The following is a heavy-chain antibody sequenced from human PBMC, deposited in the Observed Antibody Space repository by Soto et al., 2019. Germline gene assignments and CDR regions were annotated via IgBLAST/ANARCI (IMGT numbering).Heavy chain of an antibody. CDR1: GGSISSGGYY. D-gene: IGHD2-2*03. J-gene: IGHJ6*02. V-gene: IGHV4-31*03. Sequence: QVQLQESGPGLVKPSQTLSLTCTVSGGSISSGGYYWSWIRQHPGKGLEWIGYIYYSGSTYYNPSLKSRVTISVDTSKNQLSLKLSSVTAADTAVYYCARDGYCSSTSCSYYYYGMDVWGQGTTVTVSS. CDR2: IYYSGST. CDR3: ARDGYCSSTSCSYYYYGMDV.